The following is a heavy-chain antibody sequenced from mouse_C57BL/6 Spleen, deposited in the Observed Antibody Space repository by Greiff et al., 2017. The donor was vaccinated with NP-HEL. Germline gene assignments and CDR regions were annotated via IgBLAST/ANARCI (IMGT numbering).Heavy chain of an antibody. CDR2: IYPGSGSP. V-gene: IGHV1-55*01. Sequence: QVQLQQPGAELVKPGASVKMSCKASGYTFTSYWITWVKQRPGQGLEWIGDIYPGSGSPNYNEKFKSKATLTVDTSSGTAYMQLSSLTSEDSAVYYCARLRGRPPGAWFAYWGQGTLVTVSA. D-gene: IGHD4-1*01. J-gene: IGHJ3*01. CDR3: ARLRGRPPGAWFAY. CDR1: GYTFTSYW.